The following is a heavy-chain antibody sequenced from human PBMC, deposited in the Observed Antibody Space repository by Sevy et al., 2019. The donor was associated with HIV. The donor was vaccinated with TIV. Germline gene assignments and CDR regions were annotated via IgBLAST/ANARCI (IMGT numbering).Heavy chain of an antibody. J-gene: IGHJ4*02. CDR1: AFTFSSYG. Sequence: GGSLRLSCAASAFTFSSYGMHWVRQAPGKGLEWVAVIWYDGSNKYYADSVKGRFTISRDNSKNKLYLQMNGLRAEDTAVYYCARDGAMYSSSWYYFDYWGQGTLVTVSS. CDR3: ARDGAMYSSSWYYFDY. CDR2: IWYDGSNK. D-gene: IGHD6-13*01. V-gene: IGHV3-33*01.